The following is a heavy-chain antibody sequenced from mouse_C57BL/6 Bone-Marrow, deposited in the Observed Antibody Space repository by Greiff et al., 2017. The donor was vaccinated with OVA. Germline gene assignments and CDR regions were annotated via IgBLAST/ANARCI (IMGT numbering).Heavy chain of an antibody. D-gene: IGHD2-3*01. V-gene: IGHV1-26*01. CDR3: AGDGYYRGYFDV. Sequence: VQLQQSGPELVKPGASVKISCKASGYTFTDYYMNWVKQSHGKSLEWIGDINPNNGGTSYNQKFKGKATLTVDKSSSTAYMELRSLTSEDSAVYYCAGDGYYRGYFDVWGTGTTVTVSS. CDR2: INPNNGGT. J-gene: IGHJ1*03. CDR1: GYTFTDYY.